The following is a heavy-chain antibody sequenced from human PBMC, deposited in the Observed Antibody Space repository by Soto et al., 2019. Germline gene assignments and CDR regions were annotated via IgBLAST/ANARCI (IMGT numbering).Heavy chain of an antibody. CDR1: GFTFSTYW. CDR3: ATTISSTFSNFDY. CDR2: IKEDGSEE. J-gene: IGHJ4*02. V-gene: IGHV3-7*01. Sequence: EVQLVQSGGDLVQPGGSLRLSCVASGFTFSTYWMTWVRQAPGMGLEWVAGIKEDGSEEVYVDSVKGRFSISRDNAKTTLYLQLNSLRAEDAAAYYCATTISSTFSNFDYWGQGSLVTVSS. D-gene: IGHD2-2*01.